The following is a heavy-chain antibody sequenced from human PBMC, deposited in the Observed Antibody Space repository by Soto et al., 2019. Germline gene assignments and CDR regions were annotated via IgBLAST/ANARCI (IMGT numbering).Heavy chain of an antibody. J-gene: IGHJ4*02. CDR3: ARESEDLTSNFDY. CDR2: ISSTTNYI. V-gene: IGHV3-21*06. CDR1: GFTFTRYS. Sequence: GGSLRLSCAASGFTFTRYSTNWVRQAPGKGLEWVSSISSTTNYIYYGDSMKGRFTISRDNAKNSLYLEMNSLRAEDTAVYYCARESEDLTSNFDYWGQGTLVTGSS.